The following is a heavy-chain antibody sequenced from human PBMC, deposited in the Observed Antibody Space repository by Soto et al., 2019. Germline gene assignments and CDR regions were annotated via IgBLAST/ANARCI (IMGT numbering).Heavy chain of an antibody. CDR3: ARQVVDGTVTGSGSFDY. V-gene: IGHV4-39*01. D-gene: IGHD3-10*01. Sequence: QLQLQESGPGVVKSSETLSLTCTVSGGSISSSSYYWGWIRQPPGKGLEWMGSFYYTESTYYHTSLKSRVTISGDTSENQISLKLSSVTAADTAVYYCARQVVDGTVTGSGSFDYWGQGTLVTVSS. J-gene: IGHJ4*02. CDR1: GGSISSSSYY. CDR2: FYYTEST.